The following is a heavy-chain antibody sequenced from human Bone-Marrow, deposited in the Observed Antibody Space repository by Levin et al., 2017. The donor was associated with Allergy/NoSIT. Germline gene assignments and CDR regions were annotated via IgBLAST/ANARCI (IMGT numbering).Heavy chain of an antibody. CDR2: MYYSGSSGST. V-gene: IGHV4-59*01. J-gene: IGHJ4*02. CDR1: GGSISPSY. CDR3: ARVSYYETSGYYYRGWYYVDS. D-gene: IGHD3-22*01. Sequence: RAGGSLRLSCTVSGGSISPSYWSWIRQPPGKGLEWIGYMYYSGSSGSTNNNPSLKSRVTISVDTSKNQFSLKLNSVTAADTAVYFCARVSYYETSGYYYRGWYYVDSWGQGTLVTVSS.